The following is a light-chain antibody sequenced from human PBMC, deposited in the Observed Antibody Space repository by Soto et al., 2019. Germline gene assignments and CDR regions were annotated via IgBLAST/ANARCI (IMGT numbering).Light chain of an antibody. V-gene: IGKV3-20*01. CDR3: QHYGGSPPVT. CDR1: QSVSRSY. CDR2: GAS. Sequence: EIVLTQSPGTLSLSPGERATLSCRAIQSVSRSYSAWYQQKPGLAPRLLIYGASSRATGIPDRFSGSGSGADFTLTISRLEPEDFAVYYCQHYGGSPPVTFGQGTKLEIK. J-gene: IGKJ2*01.